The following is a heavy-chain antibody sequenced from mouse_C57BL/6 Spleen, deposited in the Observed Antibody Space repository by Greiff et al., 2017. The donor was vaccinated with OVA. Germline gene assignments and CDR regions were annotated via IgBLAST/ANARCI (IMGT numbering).Heavy chain of an antibody. Sequence: VKLMESGAELVMPGASVKLSCKASGYTFTSYWMHWVKQRPGQGLEWIGEIDPSDSYTNYNQKFKGKSTLTVDKSSSTAYMQLSSLTSEDSAVYYCARRGYDYDGFAYWGQGTLVTVSA. CDR1: GYTFTSYW. CDR2: IDPSDSYT. V-gene: IGHV1-69*01. J-gene: IGHJ3*01. CDR3: ARRGYDYDGFAY. D-gene: IGHD2-4*01.